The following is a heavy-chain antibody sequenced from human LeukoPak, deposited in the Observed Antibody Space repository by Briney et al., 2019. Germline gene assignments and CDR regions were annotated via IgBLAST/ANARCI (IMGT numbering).Heavy chain of an antibody. CDR2: IKQDGSEK. Sequence: GGSLRLSCAASGVTFSIYWLTCVRHAPEQGLEWVDNIKQDGSEKHYVDSVKGRFTISRDNAKNSLYLQMNSLRAEDTAVYYCARDRQIAYWGQGTLVTVSS. CDR3: ARDRQIAY. J-gene: IGHJ4*02. V-gene: IGHV3-7*01. CDR1: GVTFSIYW.